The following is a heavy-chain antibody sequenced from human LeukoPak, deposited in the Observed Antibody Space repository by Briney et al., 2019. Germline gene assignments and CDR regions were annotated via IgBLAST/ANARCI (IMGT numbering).Heavy chain of an antibody. J-gene: IGHJ4*02. CDR2: IKEDGTYT. V-gene: IGHV3-74*01. Sequence: GGSLRLSRAASGFSFSRYWMHWVRQTPGEGRVWVSRIKEDGTYTSYADSVKGRFTISRDNARNTVFLQMNSLRAEDTAVYYCARDFDMGITPGDDFDFWGQGTLVTVSS. CDR3: ARDFDMGITPGDDFDF. D-gene: IGHD3-9*01. CDR1: GFSFSRYW.